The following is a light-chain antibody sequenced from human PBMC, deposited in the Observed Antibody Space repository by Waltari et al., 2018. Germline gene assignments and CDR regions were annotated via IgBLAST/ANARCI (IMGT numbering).Light chain of an antibody. Sequence: IVLTQSPATLSLSPGERATLSCRASPAVRNSYLAWYQQKPGQAPRILIYGASSRATGIPDRFSGSGSETDFTLTISRLEPEDSAVYYCQEYGNPLLTFGGGTKVEI. CDR3: QEYGNPLLT. J-gene: IGKJ4*01. V-gene: IGKV3-20*01. CDR2: GAS. CDR1: PAVRNSY.